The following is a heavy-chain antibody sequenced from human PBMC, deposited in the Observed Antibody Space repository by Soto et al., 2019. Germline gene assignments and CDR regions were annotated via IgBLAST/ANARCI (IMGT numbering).Heavy chain of an antibody. D-gene: IGHD5-18*01. Sequence: QVQLVQSGVEVKKPGASVKVSCKASGYSFNTYGISWVRLAPGQGLEWMGWISGYNGNRNYAQKLQGRVTVTADTSTSTAYMEPRSLRSDDTAVYYCARGVDTAMVPYSFDYWGQGTLVTVSS. CDR3: ARGVDTAMVPYSFDY. J-gene: IGHJ4*02. CDR1: GYSFNTYG. CDR2: ISGYNGNR. V-gene: IGHV1-18*01.